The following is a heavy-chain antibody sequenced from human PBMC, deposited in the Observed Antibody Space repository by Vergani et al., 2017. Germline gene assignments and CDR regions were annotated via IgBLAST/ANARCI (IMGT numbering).Heavy chain of an antibody. Sequence: QVQLVESGGGVVQPGRSLRLSCEASGFTFSSYAMHWVRQAPGKGLERAAVISYDGSNKYYADSVKGRFTISRDNSKNTLYLQMNSLRAEDTAVYYCARDHLRTQTKRAAKGGSYYYYYMDVWGKGTTVTVSS. CDR1: GFTFSSYA. V-gene: IGHV3-30-3*01. CDR3: ARDHLRTQTKRAAKGGSYYYYYMDV. J-gene: IGHJ6*03. D-gene: IGHD3-16*01. CDR2: ISYDGSNK.